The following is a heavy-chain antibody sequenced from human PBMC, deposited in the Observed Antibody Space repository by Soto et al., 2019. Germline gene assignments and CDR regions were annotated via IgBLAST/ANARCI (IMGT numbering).Heavy chain of an antibody. CDR2: XNHXXSK. CDR1: GGSFSGYY. J-gene: IGHJ4*02. V-gene: IGHV4-34*09. Sequence: TLSLTCAVYGGSFSGYYWTWIRQPPGXXXXXXXXXNHXXSKXXXXXXXSXXXXXXXTYKNKFSMKLSSVTAADTAVYYCAREPLTWGQGTMVTVYS. CDR3: AREPLT.